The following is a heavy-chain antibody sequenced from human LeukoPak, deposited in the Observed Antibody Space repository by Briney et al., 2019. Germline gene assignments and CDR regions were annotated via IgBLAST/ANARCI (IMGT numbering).Heavy chain of an antibody. CDR1: GGTFISYA. V-gene: IGHV1-69*06. CDR2: IIPIFGTA. Sequence: SVKVSCKASGGTFISYAISWVRQAPGQGLEWMGGIIPIFGTANYAQKFQGRVTITADKSTSTAYMELSSLRSADTAVYYCARDPGDEYASGWYPPGFDPWGQGTLVTVSS. CDR3: ARDPGDEYASGWYPPGFDP. D-gene: IGHD6-19*01. J-gene: IGHJ5*02.